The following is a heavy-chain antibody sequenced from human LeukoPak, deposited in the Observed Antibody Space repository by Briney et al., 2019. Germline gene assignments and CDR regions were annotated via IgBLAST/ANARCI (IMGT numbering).Heavy chain of an antibody. D-gene: IGHD3-10*01. CDR1: GYTFSSYG. V-gene: IGHV1-18*01. J-gene: IGHJ5*02. Sequence: ASVKVSCKASGYTFSSYGISWVRKAPGQGLEWMGWISGYTGNTNYAQNLQGRVTMTTDTSTSTACMELRSLRSDDTALYYCARSSWFGGRSEWRWFDPWGQGTLVTVSS. CDR2: ISGYTGNT. CDR3: ARSSWFGGRSEWRWFDP.